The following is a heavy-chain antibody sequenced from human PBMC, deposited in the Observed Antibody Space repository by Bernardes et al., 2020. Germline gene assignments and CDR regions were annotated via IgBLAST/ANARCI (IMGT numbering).Heavy chain of an antibody. CDR3: ARGGLASGLDAFDI. D-gene: IGHD6-19*01. CDR1: GGSISSSSYY. Sequence: SETLSLTCTVSGGSISSSSYYWGWIRQPPGKGLEWIGSIYYSGSTYYNPSLKSRVTISVDTSKNQFSLKLSSVTAADTAVYYCARGGLASGLDAFDIWGQGTMVTVSS. CDR2: IYYSGST. V-gene: IGHV4-39*01. J-gene: IGHJ3*02.